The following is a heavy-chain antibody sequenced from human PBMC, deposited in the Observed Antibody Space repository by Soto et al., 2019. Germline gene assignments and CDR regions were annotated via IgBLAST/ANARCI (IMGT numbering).Heavy chain of an antibody. V-gene: IGHV1-2*04. Sequence: QVQLVQSGAEVKKPGASVKVSCKASGYTFTGYYMHWVRQAPGQGLEWMGWINPNSGGTNYAQKFQGWVTMTRDTSISTHYMELSRLRSDDTAVYYCARGGCSSTSCYGMDVWGQGTTVTVSS. D-gene: IGHD2-2*01. J-gene: IGHJ6*02. CDR1: GYTFTGYY. CDR3: ARGGCSSTSCYGMDV. CDR2: INPNSGGT.